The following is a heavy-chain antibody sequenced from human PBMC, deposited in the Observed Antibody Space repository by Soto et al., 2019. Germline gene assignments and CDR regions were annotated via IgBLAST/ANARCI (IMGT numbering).Heavy chain of an antibody. CDR2: ISGSGGST. V-gene: IGHV3-23*01. Sequence: GGSLRLSCAASGFTFSSYAMSWVRQAPGKGLEWVSAISGSGGSTYYADSVKGRFTISRDNSKNTLYLQMNSLRAEDTAVYYCAKVNGRMVRGVMVLDYWGQGTLVTVSS. CDR1: GFTFSSYA. D-gene: IGHD3-10*01. CDR3: AKVNGRMVRGVMVLDY. J-gene: IGHJ4*02.